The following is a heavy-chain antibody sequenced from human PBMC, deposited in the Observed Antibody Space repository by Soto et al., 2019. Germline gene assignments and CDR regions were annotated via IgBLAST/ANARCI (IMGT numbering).Heavy chain of an antibody. CDR3: AREEDSSSSLGMDV. D-gene: IGHD6-6*01. V-gene: IGHV1-2*04. CDR2: INPNSGGT. Sequence: GLEWMGWINPNSGGTNYAQKFQGWVTMTRDTSISTAYMELSRLRSDDTAVYFCAREEDSSSSLGMDVWGEGTMGTVSS. J-gene: IGHJ6*04.